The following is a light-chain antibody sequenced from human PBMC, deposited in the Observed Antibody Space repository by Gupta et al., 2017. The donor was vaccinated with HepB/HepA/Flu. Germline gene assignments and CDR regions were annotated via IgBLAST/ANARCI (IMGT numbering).Light chain of an antibody. J-gene: IGLJ3*02. CDR3: PSWGAGHWV. CDR1: SAHSNYA. Sequence: QLVLTHSPSPSAPLGASVKHTCTLSSAHSNYAIAWHQQQPEKGRRSLMKVNSDGSHSQGDGIPDRFACSSSGAERYLTIASLQSEDGADYYCPSWGAGHWVFGGGTKLTVL. V-gene: IGLV4-69*02. CDR2: VNSDGSH.